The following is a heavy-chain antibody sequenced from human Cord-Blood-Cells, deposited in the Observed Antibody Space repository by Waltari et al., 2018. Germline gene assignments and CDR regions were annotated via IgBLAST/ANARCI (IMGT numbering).Heavy chain of an antibody. J-gene: IGHJ3*02. Sequence: EVQLVESGGGLIQPGGSLRPSCAASGLTVGRNYMSRVRRARGEGLEWVSVIVGGGSTDDADAGKGRFTISRDNSKNTRYLQMNSLRAEDTAVYYCARGGIAAAGHDAFDIWGQGTMVTVSS. D-gene: IGHD6-13*01. V-gene: IGHV3-53*01. CDR3: ARGGIAAAGHDAFDI. CDR2: IVGGGST. CDR1: GLTVGRNY.